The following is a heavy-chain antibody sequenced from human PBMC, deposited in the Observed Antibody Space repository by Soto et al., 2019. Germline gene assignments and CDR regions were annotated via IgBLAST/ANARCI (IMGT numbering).Heavy chain of an antibody. CDR2: ISNSGGST. D-gene: IGHD3-16*01. V-gene: IGHV3-23*01. Sequence: EVQLLESGGGLVQPGESLRLSCAASGFTFTSYAMTWVHQAPGKGLEWVSGISNSGGSTYYADSVKGRFTLSRDNSKNTVYLQMNSLGVEDTAVYYCAKTQFGGVNNWFDSWGQGTLVTVSS. CDR3: AKTQFGGVNNWFDS. CDR1: GFTFTSYA. J-gene: IGHJ5*01.